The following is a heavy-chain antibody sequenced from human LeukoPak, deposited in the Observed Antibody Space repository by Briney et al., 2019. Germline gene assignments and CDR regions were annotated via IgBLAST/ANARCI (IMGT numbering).Heavy chain of an antibody. J-gene: IGHJ6*03. V-gene: IGHV3-48*03. CDR1: GFTFSSYE. Sequence: QAGGSLRLSCAAPGFTFSSYEMNWVRQAPGKGLEWVSYISSSGSTIYYADSVKGRFTISKDNAKNSLYLQMNSLRAVDTAVYYCARVRKDYYYYYMDVWGKGTTVTVSS. CDR3: ARVRKDYYYYYMDV. CDR2: ISSSGSTI.